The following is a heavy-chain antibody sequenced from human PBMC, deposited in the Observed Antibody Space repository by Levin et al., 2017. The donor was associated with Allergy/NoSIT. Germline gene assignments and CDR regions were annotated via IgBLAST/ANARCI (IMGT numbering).Heavy chain of an antibody. D-gene: IGHD3-10*01. CDR2: ISGSSNYI. CDR1: GFTLSSYS. J-gene: IGHJ6*03. V-gene: IGHV3-21*01. Sequence: GGSLRLSCSASGFTLSSYSLNWVRQAPGKGLEWVASISGSSNYIYYADSVMGRFTISRDDAKNSLYLQMNSLRAEDTAVYFCARDQAHGAYYYYYMDVWGKGTTVTISS. CDR3: ARDQAHGAYYYYYMDV.